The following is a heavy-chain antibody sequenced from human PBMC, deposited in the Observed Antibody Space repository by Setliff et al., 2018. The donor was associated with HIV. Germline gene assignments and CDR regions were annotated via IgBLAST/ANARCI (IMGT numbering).Heavy chain of an antibody. V-gene: IGHV4-59*11. CDR1: GASMRGHY. CDR2: VYDSGST. D-gene: IGHD4-4*01. Sequence: SETLSLTCTVSGASMRGHYWNWIRQPPGKGLEWIGYVYDSGSTNYNPSLEGRVTMSLDTSKNQFSLKLSSVTAADTAVYYCARDPTTGVDYWGQGTQVTVSS. J-gene: IGHJ4*02. CDR3: ARDPTTGVDY.